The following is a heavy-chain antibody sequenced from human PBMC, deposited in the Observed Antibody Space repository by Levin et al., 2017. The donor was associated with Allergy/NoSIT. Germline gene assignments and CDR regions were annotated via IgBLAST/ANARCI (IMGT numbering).Heavy chain of an antibody. J-gene: IGHJ2*01. CDR3: ARDMLCGGDCYRPGGGWYFDR. CDR1: GFIFSNYR. V-gene: IGHV3-21*01. Sequence: KPGWSLRLSCAASGFIFSNYRMNWVRQAPGKGLEWVSSISSSSTYIYYADSLKGRFTISRDNAKNSLFLQLNSLRDEDTAVYYCARDMLCGGDCYRPGGGWYFDRWGRGTLVTVSS. D-gene: IGHD2-21*01. CDR2: ISSSSTYI.